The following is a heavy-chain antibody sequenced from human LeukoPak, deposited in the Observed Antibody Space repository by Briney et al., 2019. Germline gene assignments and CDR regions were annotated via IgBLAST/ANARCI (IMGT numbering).Heavy chain of an antibody. CDR1: GYTFITYD. Sequence: ASVKVSCKGSGYTFITYDINGVGQATGQGPEWMGWINPNSGNAGYGKKFQGRVHLTRNTSTSTVYMEFSRLESDDTAIYYCVRHPQADSDPFTGIQTGYWFSPWGQGTPVTVSS. CDR3: VRHPQADSDPFTGIQTGYWFSP. D-gene: IGHD1-1*01. V-gene: IGHV1-8*01. J-gene: IGHJ5*02. CDR2: INPNSGNA.